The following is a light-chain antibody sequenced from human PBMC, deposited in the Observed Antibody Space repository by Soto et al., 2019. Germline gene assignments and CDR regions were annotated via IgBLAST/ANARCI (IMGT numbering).Light chain of an antibody. CDR2: GAS. J-gene: IGKJ5*01. V-gene: IGKV3-15*01. CDR3: QQYDNWLPT. Sequence: IVMTQSPATLSVSPGERATLSCRAAQSIKTNLAWYQQKPGQAPRLLIYGASTRATGVPGRVSGSGSGTEFTLTISSLQSEDFAVYYCQQYDNWLPTFGQGTRLEIK. CDR1: QSIKTN.